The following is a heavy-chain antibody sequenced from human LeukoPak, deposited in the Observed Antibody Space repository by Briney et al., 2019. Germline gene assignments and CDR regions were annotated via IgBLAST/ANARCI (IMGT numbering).Heavy chain of an antibody. CDR2: FYPEGGEK. CDR3: ATTYYYDSSGYYRKLYYFDY. Sequence: ASVKVSCKVSGYTLTELSMHWLRQAPGKGLEWMGGFYPEGGEKIYAQKFQGRVTMTEDASTDTAYMELSSLRSEDTAVYYCATTYYYDSSGYYRKLYYFDYWGQGTLVTVSS. D-gene: IGHD3-22*01. V-gene: IGHV1-24*01. J-gene: IGHJ4*02. CDR1: GYTLTELS.